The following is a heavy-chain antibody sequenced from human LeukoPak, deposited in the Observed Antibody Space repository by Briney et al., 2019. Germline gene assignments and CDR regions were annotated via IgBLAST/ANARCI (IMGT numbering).Heavy chain of an antibody. V-gene: IGHV1-46*01. CDR3: ARPPDCGGDCYKYLQQ. CDR2: INPTGDIT. D-gene: IGHD2-21*02. Sequence: ASVKVSCKASANTLINYYIRWVRQAPGQGLEWMGIINPTGDITNYAQKFQGRVTLTRDTSTSTVYMELSSLTSDDTAVYYCARPPDCGGDCYKYLQQWGQGTLVIVSS. J-gene: IGHJ1*01. CDR1: ANTLINYY.